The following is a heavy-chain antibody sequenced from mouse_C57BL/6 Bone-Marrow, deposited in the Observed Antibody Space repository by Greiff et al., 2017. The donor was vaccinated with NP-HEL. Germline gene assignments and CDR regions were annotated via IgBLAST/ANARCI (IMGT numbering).Heavy chain of an antibody. D-gene: IGHD2-4*01. CDR2: IYPRSGNT. Sequence: VQLQQSGAELARPGASVKLSCKASGYTFTSYGISWVKQRTGQGLEWIGEIYPRSGNTYYNEKFKGKATLTADKSSSTAYMELRSQTSEDSAVYFCARIYYDSYWYFDVWGTGTTVTVSS. J-gene: IGHJ1*03. CDR3: ARIYYDSYWYFDV. CDR1: GYTFTSYG. V-gene: IGHV1-81*01.